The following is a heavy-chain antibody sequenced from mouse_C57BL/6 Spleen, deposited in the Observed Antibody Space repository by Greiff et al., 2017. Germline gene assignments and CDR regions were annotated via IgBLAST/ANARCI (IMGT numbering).Heavy chain of an antibody. CDR1: GYSITSGYY. J-gene: IGHJ3*01. Sequence: EVKLVESGPGLVKPSQSLSLTCSVTGYSITSGYYWNWIRQFPGNKLEWMGYISYDGSNNYNPSLKNRISITRDTSKNQFFLKLNSVTTEDTATYYCARALYYYGSSYDWGQGTLVTVSA. V-gene: IGHV3-6*01. CDR3: ARALYYYGSSYD. CDR2: ISYDGSN. D-gene: IGHD1-1*01.